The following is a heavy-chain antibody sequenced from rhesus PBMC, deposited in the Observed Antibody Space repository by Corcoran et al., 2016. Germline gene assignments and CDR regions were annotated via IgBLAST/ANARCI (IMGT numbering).Heavy chain of an antibody. CDR3: ARDNGVVITRYYFDY. Sequence: QVQLQESGPGLVKPSETMSLTCAVSGYSISSGYDWSWFRQPPGQGLEWIGRFYSGWGSNDLTPHSKSRVTRSVDTSKNQLALKLSSVTAADTEVYYCARDNGVVITRYYFDYWGQAVLVTVSS. V-gene: IGHV4S14*01. J-gene: IGHJ4*01. CDR1: GYSISSGYD. CDR2: FYSGWGSN. D-gene: IGHD3-16*01.